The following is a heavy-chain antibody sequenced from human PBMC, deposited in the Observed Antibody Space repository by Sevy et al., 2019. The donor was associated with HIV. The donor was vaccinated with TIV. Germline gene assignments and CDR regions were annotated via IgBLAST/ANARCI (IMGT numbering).Heavy chain of an antibody. CDR3: ATIAAAGYDFDY. CDR2: INPNSGGT. Sequence: PSVKVSCKASGYTFTGYYMHWVRQAPGQGLEWMGWINPNSGGTNYAQKFQGRVTMTRDTSISTAYMELSRLRSDDTAVYYCATIAAAGYDFDYWGQGTLVTVSS. CDR1: GYTFTGYY. D-gene: IGHD6-13*01. J-gene: IGHJ4*02. V-gene: IGHV1-2*02.